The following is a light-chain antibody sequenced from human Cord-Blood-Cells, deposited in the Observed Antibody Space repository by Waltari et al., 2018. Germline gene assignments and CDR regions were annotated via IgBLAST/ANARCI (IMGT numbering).Light chain of an antibody. CDR3: SSYAGSNNLV. CDR2: EVS. J-gene: IGLJ3*02. V-gene: IGLV2-8*01. Sequence: QSALTQPPSASGSPGQSVTISCPGTSSDVGGYNYVSWYQQHPGKPPKLLLYEVSKRPAGVPDRFSGSKSGNPASLTVSGLQAEDEADYYCSSYAGSNNLVFGGGTKLTVL. CDR1: SSDVGGYNY.